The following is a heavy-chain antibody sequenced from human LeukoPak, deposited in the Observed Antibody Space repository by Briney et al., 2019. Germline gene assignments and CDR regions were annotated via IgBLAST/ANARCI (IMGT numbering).Heavy chain of an antibody. CDR3: ARGGGGLLWFGEFPFDY. J-gene: IGHJ4*02. CDR2: ISWNSGSI. Sequence: GRSLRLSCAASGFTFDDYAMHWVRQAPGKGLEWGSGISWNSGSIGYADSVKSRFTISRDNAKNSLYLQMNSLRAEDTALYYCARGGGGLLWFGEFPFDYWGQGTLVTVSS. D-gene: IGHD3-10*01. V-gene: IGHV3-9*01. CDR1: GFTFDDYA.